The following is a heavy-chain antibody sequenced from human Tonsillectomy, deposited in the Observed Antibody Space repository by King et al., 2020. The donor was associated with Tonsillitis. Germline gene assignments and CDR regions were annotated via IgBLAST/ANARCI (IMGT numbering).Heavy chain of an antibody. V-gene: IGHV4-59*08. D-gene: IGHD6-6*01. J-gene: IGHJ2*01. Sequence: QLQESGPGLVKHSETLSLTCTVSGGSITSYYWSWIRQPPGQGLEWIGFVHYSGSTNYNPSLRSRVTMSVDTSKNHFSLRLTSVTAADPAVYYCARPYSSSFWYFDLWGRGTLVTVSS. CDR3: ARPYSSSFWYFDL. CDR1: GGSITSYY. CDR2: VHYSGST.